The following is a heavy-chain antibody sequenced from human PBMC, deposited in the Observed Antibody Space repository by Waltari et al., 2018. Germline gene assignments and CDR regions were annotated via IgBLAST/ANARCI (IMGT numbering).Heavy chain of an antibody. J-gene: IGHJ3*01. D-gene: IGHD5-12*01. CDR3: ATYIGASIGTAAFDV. CDR2: VSYNGAT. CDR1: GGSITSNRHY. V-gene: IGHV4-39*02. Sequence: QLQLQESGPGLGKPSETLSPTCTVPGGSITSNRHYWAWNRQPPGQVLEWNATVSYNGATYSSPSLKSRVTVSRDTSKNHLSLKLGSVTAADTAVYYCATYIGASIGTAAFDVWGQGTMVTVSS.